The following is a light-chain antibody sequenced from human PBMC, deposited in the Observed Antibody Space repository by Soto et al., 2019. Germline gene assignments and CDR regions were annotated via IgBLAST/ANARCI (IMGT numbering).Light chain of an antibody. J-gene: IGLJ3*02. V-gene: IGLV2-11*01. CDR1: SSDVGAYNY. CDR3: CSYAGSYTRV. Sequence: QSALTQPRSVSGSPGQSVTISCTGTSSDVGAYNYVSWYQQHPGKAPKLMIYDVSKRPSGVPDRFSGSKSANTASLTISGLQAEDEDDYYCCSYAGSYTRVFGGGTQLTVL. CDR2: DVS.